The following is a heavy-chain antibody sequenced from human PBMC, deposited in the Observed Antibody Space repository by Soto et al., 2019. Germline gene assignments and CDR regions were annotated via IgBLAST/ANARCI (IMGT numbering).Heavy chain of an antibody. D-gene: IGHD1-26*01. J-gene: IGHJ4*02. CDR1: GGSFSGYI. Sequence: SETLTLTYAVDGGSFSGYIWSWIRQTPGKGLQWIGQINHSGSSIYNPSLKNRVTISTMSNNKFSLELSSVTAADTAVYYCTRGFFSGSSYSGSWYYFDSWGQGTMVTVSS. V-gene: IGHV4-34*01. CDR2: INHSGSS. CDR3: TRGFFSGSSYSGSWYYFDS.